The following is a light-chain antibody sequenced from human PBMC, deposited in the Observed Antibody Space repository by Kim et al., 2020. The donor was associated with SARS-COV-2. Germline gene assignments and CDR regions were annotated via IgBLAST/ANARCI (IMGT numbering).Light chain of an antibody. CDR1: QSVRNSY. J-gene: IGKJ3*01. CDR2: GAS. Sequence: EIVLTQSPGTLSLSPGERATLSCRANQSVRNSYLAWYQQKPGQAPRLLIYGASIRATGVPDRFSGTGSGADFTLTVSRLEPEDFAVYYCQEYVRSPFTFGPGTKVDIK. V-gene: IGKV3-20*01. CDR3: QEYVRSPFT.